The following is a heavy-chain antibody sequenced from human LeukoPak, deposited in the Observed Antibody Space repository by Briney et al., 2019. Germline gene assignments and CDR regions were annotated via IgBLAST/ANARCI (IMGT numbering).Heavy chain of an antibody. D-gene: IGHD3-22*01. V-gene: IGHV4-59*01. Sequence: SETLSLTCTVSGGSISSYYWSWIRQPPGKGLEWIGCIYYSGSTNYNPSLKSRVTISVDTSKNQFSLKLSSVTAADTAVYYCERGSAGYYDSSGYYNYWYFDLWGRGTLVTVSS. CDR1: GGSISSYY. CDR2: IYYSGST. J-gene: IGHJ2*01. CDR3: ERGSAGYYDSSGYYNYWYFDL.